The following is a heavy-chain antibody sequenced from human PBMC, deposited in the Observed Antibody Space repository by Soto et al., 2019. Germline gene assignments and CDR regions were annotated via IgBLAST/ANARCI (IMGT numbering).Heavy chain of an antibody. Sequence: PSETLSLTCTVSGGSISSYYWSWIRQPPGKGLEWIGYIYYSGSTNYNPSLKSRVTISVDTSKNQFSLKLSSVTAADTAVYYCARDRTYYDILPGHPGWFDPWGQGTLVTVSS. CDR1: GGSISSYY. CDR3: ARDRTYYDILPGHPGWFDP. CDR2: IYYSGST. V-gene: IGHV4-59*01. D-gene: IGHD3-9*01. J-gene: IGHJ5*02.